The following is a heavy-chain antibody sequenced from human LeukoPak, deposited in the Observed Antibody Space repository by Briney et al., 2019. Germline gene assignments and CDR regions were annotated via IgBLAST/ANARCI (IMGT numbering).Heavy chain of an antibody. CDR3: ATTPREYSSTWYYFDY. Sequence: SETLSLTCTVSGGSISSYYWSWIRQPAGKGLEWIGRIYTSGSTSYNPSLKSRVTMSVDTSKNQFSLKLSSVTAADTAVYYCATTPREYSSTWYYFDYWGQGILVTVSS. V-gene: IGHV4-4*07. J-gene: IGHJ4*02. D-gene: IGHD6-13*01. CDR1: GGSISSYY. CDR2: IYTSGST.